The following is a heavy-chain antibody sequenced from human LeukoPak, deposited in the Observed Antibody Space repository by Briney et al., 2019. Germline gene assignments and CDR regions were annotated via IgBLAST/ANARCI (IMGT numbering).Heavy chain of an antibody. CDR3: ARGGSGYCSGGSCHNYYYYGMDV. CDR1: GFTFDDYA. J-gene: IGHJ6*02. V-gene: IGHV3-9*01. D-gene: IGHD2-15*01. Sequence: PGGSLRLSCAASGFTFDDYAMHWVRQAPGKGLEWVSGISWNSGSIGYADSVEGRFTISRDNAKNSLYLQMNSLRAEDTALYYCARGGSGYCSGGSCHNYYYYGMDVWGQGTTVTVSS. CDR2: ISWNSGSI.